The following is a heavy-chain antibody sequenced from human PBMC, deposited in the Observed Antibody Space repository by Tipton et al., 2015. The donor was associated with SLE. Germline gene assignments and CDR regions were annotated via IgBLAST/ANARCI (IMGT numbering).Heavy chain of an antibody. CDR3: ARDHFGLGSYPDY. Sequence: QVQLVQSGPEVKQPGASVKVSCKASGYTFTGYYIHWVRQAPGQGLEWMGWINPDSGGTTYAQNFQGRVTMTRDTSISTAYMELRSDDTAVYFCARDHFGLGSYPDYWGQGTLVTVSS. J-gene: IGHJ4*02. CDR2: INPDSGGT. V-gene: IGHV1-2*02. CDR1: GYTFTGYY. D-gene: IGHD3-10*01.